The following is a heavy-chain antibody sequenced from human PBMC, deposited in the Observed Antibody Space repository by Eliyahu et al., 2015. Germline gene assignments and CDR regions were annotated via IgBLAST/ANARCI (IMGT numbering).Heavy chain of an antibody. CDR1: GFTFSSFA. CDR2: IIGDGGTT. Sequence: EVQLVESGGGLVQPGGSLRLSCSASGFTFSSFAMHWGPQAPGKGVEHISHIIGDGGTTYSADSVKGRFTISRDNSKNTLYLQMSSLRAEDTAVYYCVKERAIQLWVRGYGMDVWGQGTTVTVSS. J-gene: IGHJ6*02. V-gene: IGHV3-64D*08. D-gene: IGHD5-18*01. CDR3: VKERAIQLWVRGYGMDV.